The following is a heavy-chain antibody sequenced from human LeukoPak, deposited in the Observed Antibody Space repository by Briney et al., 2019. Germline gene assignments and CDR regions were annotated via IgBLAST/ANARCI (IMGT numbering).Heavy chain of an antibody. CDR3: TRDPAYYLRYGYFDY. CDR2: INSVGSHI. CDR1: GFISSTSA. D-gene: IGHD1-26*01. Sequence: GGSLRLSCSASGFISSTSAMNWVRQAPGKGLEWVSSINSVGSHIYYRDSVKGRFTISRDNAKNSVYLQMNNLRAADTALYYCTRDPAYYLRYGYFDYWGQGILVTVSS. V-gene: IGHV3-21*01. J-gene: IGHJ4*03.